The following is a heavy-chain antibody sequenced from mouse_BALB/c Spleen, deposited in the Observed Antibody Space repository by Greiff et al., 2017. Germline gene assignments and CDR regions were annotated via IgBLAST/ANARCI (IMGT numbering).Heavy chain of an antibody. CDR1: GYTFSSYW. Sequence: VQLQQSGAELMKPGASVKISCKATGYTFSSYWIEWVKQRPGHGLEWIGEILPGSGSTNYNEKFKGKATFTADTSSNTAYMQLSSLTSEDSAVYYCARYYGSRYFDYWGQGTTLTVSS. CDR2: ILPGSGST. CDR3: ARYYGSRYFDY. V-gene: IGHV1-9*01. D-gene: IGHD1-1*01. J-gene: IGHJ2*01.